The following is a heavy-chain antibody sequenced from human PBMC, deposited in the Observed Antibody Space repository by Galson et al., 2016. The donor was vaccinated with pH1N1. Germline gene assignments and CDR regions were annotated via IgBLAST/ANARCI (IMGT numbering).Heavy chain of an antibody. J-gene: IGHJ5*01. Sequence: SVKVSCKASGYTFTSYVIHWVRQAPGQRLEWMGRFNAVNGNTKYSQKFQDRVTITTDTSASPAYMVLSSLRSEDTALYYCARVPQIVVVEAATPGWFDSWGQGTQVTVSS. CDR1: GYTFTSYV. D-gene: IGHD2-15*01. CDR2: FNAVNGNT. CDR3: ARVPQIVVVEAATPGWFDS. V-gene: IGHV1-3*01.